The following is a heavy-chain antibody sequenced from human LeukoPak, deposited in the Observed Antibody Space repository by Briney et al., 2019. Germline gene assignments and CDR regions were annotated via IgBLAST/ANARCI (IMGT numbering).Heavy chain of an antibody. CDR3: ARVLIWFGQLQNWFDP. V-gene: IGHV4-39*07. J-gene: IGHJ5*02. CDR1: GGSMTNNTFY. Sequence: SETLSLTCTVSGGSMTNNTFYWGWIRQSPGKGLEWIGSIYHTGPTYYNPSLKSRVTISVDTSKNQFSLKLSSVTAADTAVYYCARVLIWFGQLQNWFDPWGPGTLVTVSS. D-gene: IGHD3-10*01. CDR2: IYHTGPT.